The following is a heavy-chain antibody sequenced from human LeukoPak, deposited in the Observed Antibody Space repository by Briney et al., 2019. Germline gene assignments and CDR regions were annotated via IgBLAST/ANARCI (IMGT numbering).Heavy chain of an antibody. J-gene: IGHJ5*02. CDR1: GYTFSSYG. CDR2: ISTYTGNT. V-gene: IGHV1-18*01. CDR3: ARDSALDYYDSENWLDR. D-gene: IGHD3-10*01. Sequence: ASVKVSCKASGYTFSSYGISWVRQAPGQGLDWMGWISTYTGNTKYVQKFQGRVTMTTDTSTTTAYMELRALRSDDTAVYYCARDSALDYYDSENWLDRWGQGTLVTVSS.